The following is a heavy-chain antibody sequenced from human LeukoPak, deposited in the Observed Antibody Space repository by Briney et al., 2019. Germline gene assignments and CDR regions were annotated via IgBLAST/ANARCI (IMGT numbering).Heavy chain of an antibody. CDR3: ARAVRRGEIERY. J-gene: IGHJ4*02. CDR2: INHSGST. CDR1: GGSFSGYY. D-gene: IGHD3-10*01. Sequence: KPSETLSLTCAVYGGSFSGYYWSWIRQPPGKGLEWIGEINHSGSTNYNPSLKSRVTISVDTSKNQFSLKLSSVTAADTAVYYCARAVRRGEIERYWGQGTLVTVSS. V-gene: IGHV4-34*01.